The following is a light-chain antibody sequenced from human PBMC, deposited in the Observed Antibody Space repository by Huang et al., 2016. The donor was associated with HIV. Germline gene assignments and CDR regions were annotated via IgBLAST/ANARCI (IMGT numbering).Light chain of an antibody. J-gene: IGKJ2*01. CDR2: GAS. CDR3: QHYGTLFT. Sequence: EIILTQSPATLSLSPGERATHPCRASQSVSGSKLAWFQQKLGQAPRLLIYGASTRATGIPDRFSASWSGTDFTLTISRLEPEDFAVYYYQHYGTLFTFGQGTEVEIK. CDR1: QSVSGSK. V-gene: IGKV3-20*01.